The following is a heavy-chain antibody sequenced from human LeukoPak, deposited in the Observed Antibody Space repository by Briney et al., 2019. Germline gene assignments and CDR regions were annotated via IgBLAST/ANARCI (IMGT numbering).Heavy chain of an antibody. D-gene: IGHD6-19*01. CDR2: IYPGGSDT. CDR3: ARHGPGATVAGTIEFDY. J-gene: IGHJ4*02. CDR1: GYSFASYW. Sequence: GESLKISCKGSGYSFASYWIGWVRQMPGKGLEWMGTIYPGGSDTRYSPSFQGQVTISADKSISTAYLQWSSLKASDTAMYYCARHGPGATVAGTIEFDYWGQGTLVTVSS. V-gene: IGHV5-51*01.